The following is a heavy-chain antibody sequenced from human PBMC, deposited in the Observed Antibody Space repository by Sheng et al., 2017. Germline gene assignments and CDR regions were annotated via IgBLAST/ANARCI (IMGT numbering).Heavy chain of an antibody. CDR3: AVGCSSTSCYYYYYYMDV. D-gene: IGHD2-2*01. J-gene: IGHJ6*03. CDR2: IIPIFGTA. CDR1: GGTFSSYA. Sequence: QVQLVQSGAEVKKPGSSVKVSCKASGGTFSSYAISWVRQAPGQGLEWMGGIIPIFGTANYAQKFQGRVTITADESTSTAYMELSSLRSEDTAVYYCAVGCSSTSCYYYYYYMDVWGQGTTVTVSS. V-gene: IGHV1-69*13.